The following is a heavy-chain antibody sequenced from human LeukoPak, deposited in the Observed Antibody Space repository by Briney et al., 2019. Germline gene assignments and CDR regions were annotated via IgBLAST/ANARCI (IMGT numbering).Heavy chain of an antibody. CDR3: VGRKLFRDQPLWGDAFDI. CDR2: IYNSGSS. V-gene: IGHV4-59*08. Sequence: PSETLSLTCTVSGGSLSSYFWSWIRQPPGKGLEWIGYIYNSGSSYYNPSLKSRVTITIDTSKHQFSLKLSSVTAADTAVYYCVGRKLFRDQPLWGDAFDIWGQGTTVTVSA. D-gene: IGHD2-2*01. J-gene: IGHJ3*02. CDR1: GGSLSSYF.